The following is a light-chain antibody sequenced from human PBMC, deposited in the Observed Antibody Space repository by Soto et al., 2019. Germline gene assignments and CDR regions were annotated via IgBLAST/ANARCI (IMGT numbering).Light chain of an antibody. CDR1: QDINVY. CDR3: QHGYVAPYS. V-gene: IGKV1-39*01. CDR2: SAS. Sequence: DIQMTQSPSSVSASIGDTVTITCRASQDINVYLNWYQQKSGEVPKLLIYSASTLHSGVPSRFTGGGSETDFTLTITSLQPEDFATYYCQHGYVAPYSFGQGTKVDI. J-gene: IGKJ2*03.